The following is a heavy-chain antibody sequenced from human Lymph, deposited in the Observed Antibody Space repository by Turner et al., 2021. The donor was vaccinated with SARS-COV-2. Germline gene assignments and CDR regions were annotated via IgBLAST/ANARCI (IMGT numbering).Heavy chain of an antibody. CDR3: ARGSAGGDV. CDR2: IWYDGSNK. D-gene: IGHD6-13*01. V-gene: IGHV3-33*01. Sequence: QVQPVESGGGVVQPGRALRLPCAASGFTFSSYGMHWVRQAPGKGLEWVAFIWYDGSNKCYADSVKGRFTISRDNSKNTLYLQMNSLRAEDTAVYYCARGSAGGDVWGQGTTVTVSS. J-gene: IGHJ6*02. CDR1: GFTFSSYG.